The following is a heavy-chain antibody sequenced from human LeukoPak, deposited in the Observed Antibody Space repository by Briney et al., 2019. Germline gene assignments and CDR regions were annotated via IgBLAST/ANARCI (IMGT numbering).Heavy chain of an antibody. CDR1: GGTFSSYA. J-gene: IGHJ5*02. CDR3: ASKISHGP. D-gene: IGHD2-15*01. V-gene: IGHV1-69*04. CDR2: IIPILGIA. Sequence: SVTVSCKASGGTFSSYAISWVRQAPGQGLEWMGRIIPILGIANYAQKFQGRVTITADKSTSTAYMELSSLRSEDTAVYYCASKISHGPWGQGTLVTVSS.